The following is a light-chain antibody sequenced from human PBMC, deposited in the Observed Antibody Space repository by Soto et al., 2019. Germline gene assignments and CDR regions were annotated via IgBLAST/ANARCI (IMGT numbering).Light chain of an antibody. Sequence: EIVLTQSPGTLSLSPGERATLSCRASQSVSSSYLAWYQQKPGQAPMLHIYGASNRATGIPDRFSGSGSVTDFTLTISRLEPDDFAVYYCQQYGGSPLYTFGQGIKLEIK. CDR2: GAS. J-gene: IGKJ2*01. V-gene: IGKV3-20*01. CDR1: QSVSSSY. CDR3: QQYGGSPLYT.